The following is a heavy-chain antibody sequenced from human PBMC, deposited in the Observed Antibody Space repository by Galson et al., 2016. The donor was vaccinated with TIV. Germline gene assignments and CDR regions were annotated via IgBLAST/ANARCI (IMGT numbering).Heavy chain of an antibody. V-gene: IGHV3-64*04. CDR3: ARVFISYYFDS. D-gene: IGHD5-18*01. J-gene: IGHJ4*02. CDR2: ISGNGGTT. Sequence: SLRLSCAASGFTFTSYTMHWVRQAPGKGLESVSGISGNGGTTYSADSMKGRFTISRDNSKNTLYLQMNSLRVEDTAVYYCARVFISYYFDSWGQGTPVTVSS. CDR1: GFTFTSYT.